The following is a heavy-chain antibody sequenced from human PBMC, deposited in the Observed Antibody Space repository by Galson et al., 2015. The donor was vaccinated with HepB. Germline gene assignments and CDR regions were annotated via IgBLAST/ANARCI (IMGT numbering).Heavy chain of an antibody. CDR2: ISSNGGNA. J-gene: IGHJ4*02. CDR1: GFTFNSYA. D-gene: IGHD3-3*01. Sequence: SLRLSCAASGFTFNSYAMHWVRQAPGKGLQYVSAISSNGGNAYYADSVKGRFTISRDNSKDTLYLQMSSLRADDTAVYYCVRGITIVRENYDYWGQGTLVTVSS. CDR3: VRGITIVRENYDY. V-gene: IGHV3-64D*06.